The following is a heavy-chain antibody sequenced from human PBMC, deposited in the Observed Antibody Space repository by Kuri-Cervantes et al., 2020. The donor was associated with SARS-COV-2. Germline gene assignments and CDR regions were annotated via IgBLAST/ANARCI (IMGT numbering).Heavy chain of an antibody. J-gene: IGHJ6*03. D-gene: IGHD1-7*01. Sequence: GSLRLSCTVSGGSISSYYWSWIRQPPGKGLEWIGNIYYSGSTYYNPSLKSRVTISVDTSKNQFSLKLSSVTAADTAVYYCARTLASITGTYMDVWGKGTTVTVSS. CDR1: GGSISSYY. V-gene: IGHV4-59*08. CDR2: IYYSGST. CDR3: ARTLASITGTYMDV.